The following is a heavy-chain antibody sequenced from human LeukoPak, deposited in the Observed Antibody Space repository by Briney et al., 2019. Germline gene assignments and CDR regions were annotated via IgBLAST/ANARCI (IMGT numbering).Heavy chain of an antibody. CDR1: GFTFSSYE. J-gene: IGHJ4*02. CDR2: ISSSGSTI. Sequence: GGSLRLSCAASGFTFSSYEMNWVRQAPGKGLEWVSYISSSGSTIYYADSVKGRFTISRDNAKNSLYLQMNSLRAEDTAVYYCASPYYDYVWGSYRFDYWGQGTLVTVSP. CDR3: ASPYYDYVWGSYRFDY. V-gene: IGHV3-48*03. D-gene: IGHD3-16*02.